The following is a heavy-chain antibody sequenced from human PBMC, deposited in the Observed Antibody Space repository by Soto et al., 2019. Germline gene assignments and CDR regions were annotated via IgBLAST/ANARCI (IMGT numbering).Heavy chain of an antibody. CDR2: IYHSGST. V-gene: IGHV4-30-2*01. CDR1: GGSISSGGYS. CDR3: ARDTGGGDSAYYYGMDV. D-gene: IGHD2-21*02. J-gene: IGHJ6*02. Sequence: PSETLSLTCAVSGGSISSGGYSWSWIRQPPGKGLEWIGYIYHSGSTYYNPSLKSRVTISVDRSKNQFSLKLSSVTAADTAVYYCARDTGGGDSAYYYGMDVWGQGTTVTVSS.